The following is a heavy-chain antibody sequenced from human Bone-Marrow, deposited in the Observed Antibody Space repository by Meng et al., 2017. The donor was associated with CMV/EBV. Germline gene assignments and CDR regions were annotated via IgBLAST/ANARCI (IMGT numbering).Heavy chain of an antibody. V-gene: IGHV3-30*02. CDR1: GFTFSSYG. CDR3: AKDERMGDIVVVPAAILGYYYYYGMDV. D-gene: IGHD2-2*01. CDR2: IRYDGSNK. J-gene: IGHJ6*01. Sequence: GESLKISCAASGFTFSSYGMHWVRQAPGKGLEWVAFIRYDGSNKYYADSVKGRFTISRDNSKNTLYLQMNSLRAEDTAVYYCAKDERMGDIVVVPAAILGYYYYYGMDVWGQGTTVTGYS.